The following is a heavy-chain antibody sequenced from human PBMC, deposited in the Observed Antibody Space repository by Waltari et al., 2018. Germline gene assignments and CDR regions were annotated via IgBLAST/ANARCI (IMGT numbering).Heavy chain of an antibody. V-gene: IGHV3-21*01. Sequence: EVQLVESGGGLVKPGGSLRLSCAASGFTFSSYSMNWVRQAPGRGVGWVSSISSSSYRYYADAVKGRFTISRDNAKNSLYLQMNSLRAEDTAVYYCARGGGVDYWGQGTLVTVSS. D-gene: IGHD3-16*01. CDR3: ARGGGVDY. CDR2: ISSSSYR. J-gene: IGHJ4*02. CDR1: GFTFSSYS.